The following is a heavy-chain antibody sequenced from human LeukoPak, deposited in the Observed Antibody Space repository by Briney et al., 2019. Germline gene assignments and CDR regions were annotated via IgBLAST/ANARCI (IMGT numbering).Heavy chain of an antibody. Sequence: GGSLRLSCAASGFTFDDYAMHWVRQAPGKGLEWVSGISWNSGSIGYADSVKGRFTISRDNAKDSLYLQMNSLRAEDTALYYCAKGVTAMVFDRFDYWGQGTLVTVSS. J-gene: IGHJ4*02. CDR2: ISWNSGSI. D-gene: IGHD5-18*01. CDR3: AKGVTAMVFDRFDY. CDR1: GFTFDDYA. V-gene: IGHV3-9*01.